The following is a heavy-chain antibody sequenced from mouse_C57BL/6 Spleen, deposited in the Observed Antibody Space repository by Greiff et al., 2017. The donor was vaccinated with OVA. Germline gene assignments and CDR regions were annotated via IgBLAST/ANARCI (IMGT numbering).Heavy chain of an antibody. V-gene: IGHV10-1*01. D-gene: IGHD3-2*02. Sequence: EVMLVESGGGLVQPKGSLKLSCAASGFSFNTYAMNWVRQAPGKGLEWVARIRSKSNNYATYYADSVKDRFTISRDDSESMLYLQMNNLKTEDTAMYYCVRAEDSSGYAYWGQGTLVTVSA. J-gene: IGHJ3*01. CDR3: VRAEDSSGYAY. CDR2: IRSKSNNYAT. CDR1: GFSFNTYA.